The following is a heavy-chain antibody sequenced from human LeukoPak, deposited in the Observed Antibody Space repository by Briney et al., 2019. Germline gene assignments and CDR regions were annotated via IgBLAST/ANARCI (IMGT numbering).Heavy chain of an antibody. J-gene: IGHJ4*02. CDR1: GGSISSSSYY. Sequence: SETLSLTCSVSGGSISSSSYYWGWIRQPPGKGLEWIGIIYYSGSTYYNPSLKSRVTISLDTSKHQFSLKLTSVTAADTAVYYCARDSGSVEIATIGWIDYWGQGTLVTVSS. CDR3: ARDSGSVEIATIGWIDY. D-gene: IGHD5-24*01. CDR2: IYYSGST. V-gene: IGHV4-39*07.